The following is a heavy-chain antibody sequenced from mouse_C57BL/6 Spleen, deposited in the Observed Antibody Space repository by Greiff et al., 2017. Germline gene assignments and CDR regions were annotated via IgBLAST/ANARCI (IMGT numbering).Heavy chain of an antibody. CDR1: GYTFTSYW. Sequence: QVQLQQSGAELVRPGSSVKLSCKASGYTFTSYWMDWVKQRPGQGLEWIGNIYPSDSETHYNQKFKDKATLTVDKSSSTAYMQLSSLTSEDSAVCYCARGPPYAMDYWGQGTSVTVSS. CDR2: IYPSDSET. J-gene: IGHJ4*01. CDR3: ARGPPYAMDY. V-gene: IGHV1-61*01.